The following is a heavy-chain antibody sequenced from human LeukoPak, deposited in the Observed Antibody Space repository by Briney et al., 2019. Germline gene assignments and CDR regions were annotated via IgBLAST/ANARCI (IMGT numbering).Heavy chain of an antibody. CDR3: ATVYSDSGGFYFNYCDY. Sequence: GGSLRLSCAASGFTVSNAWMSGVRQAPGKGLEWVGRIKSKTDGETTDYAAPVKGRFTISRDDSKNTLYLQMNSLKSEDTAVYYCATVYSDSGGFYFNYCDYWGQGTLVTVST. D-gene: IGHD3-22*01. CDR1: GFTVSNAW. J-gene: IGHJ4*02. CDR2: IKSKTDGETT. V-gene: IGHV3-15*01.